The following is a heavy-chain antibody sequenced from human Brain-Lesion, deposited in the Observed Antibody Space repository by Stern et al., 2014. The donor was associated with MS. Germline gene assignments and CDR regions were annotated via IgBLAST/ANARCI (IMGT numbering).Heavy chain of an antibody. D-gene: IGHD5-18*01. CDR1: GGSVGSGSYD. V-gene: IGHV4-61*02. J-gene: IGHJ4*02. CDR2: IYTTGST. CDR3: ARDKEDTNMAFRYFDN. Sequence: VQLVESGPGLVKPSQTLSLTCTVSGGSVGSGSYDWSWIRQPAGKGLEWIGRIYTTGSTYYNPSLKSRVSISIDTSKKQFSLNLTSVTAADTAVYYCARDKEDTNMAFRYFDNWGQGTLVTVSS.